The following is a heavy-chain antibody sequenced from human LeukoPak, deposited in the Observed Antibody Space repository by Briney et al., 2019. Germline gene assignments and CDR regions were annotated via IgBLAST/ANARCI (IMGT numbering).Heavy chain of an antibody. Sequence: GGSLRLSCATAGFIFSDFWMTWVRQAPGKGLEWVANIKQGGSLTFYMGSAKGRFTISRDNAKSSLYLQMNSLRVGDTAIYYCVRDSYTREWHEIESDYWGQGTLVTVSS. CDR3: VRDSYTREWHEIESDY. CDR2: IKQGGSLT. V-gene: IGHV3-7*03. J-gene: IGHJ4*02. CDR1: GFIFSDFW. D-gene: IGHD6-13*01.